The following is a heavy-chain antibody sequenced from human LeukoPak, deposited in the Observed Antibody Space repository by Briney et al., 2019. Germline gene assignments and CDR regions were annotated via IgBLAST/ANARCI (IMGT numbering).Heavy chain of an antibody. CDR3: ARSHAGDSSFDAFDI. V-gene: IGHV4-30-4*01. D-gene: IGHD3-22*01. CDR1: GGSISSGDYY. CDR2: IYYSGST. Sequence: SETLSLTCTVSGGSISSGDYYWSWIRQPPGKGLEWIGYIYYSGSTYYNPSLKSRVTISVDTSKNQFSLKLSSVTAADTAVYYCARSHAGDSSFDAFDIWGQGAMVTVSS. J-gene: IGHJ3*02.